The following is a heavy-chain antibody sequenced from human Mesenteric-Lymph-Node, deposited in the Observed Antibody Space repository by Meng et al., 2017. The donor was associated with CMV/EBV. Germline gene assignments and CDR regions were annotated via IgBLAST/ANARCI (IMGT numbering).Heavy chain of an antibody. CDR3: AKVGAPYDFWSGHDAFDI. V-gene: IGHV3-23*01. CDR2: ISGSGGST. CDR1: GFTFSSYA. D-gene: IGHD3-3*01. Sequence: GESLKISCAACGFTFSSYAMSWVRQAPGKGLEWVSAISGSGGSTYYADSVKGRFTISRDNSKNTLYLQMNSLRAEDTAVYYCAKVGAPYDFWSGHDAFDIWGQGTMVTVSS. J-gene: IGHJ3*02.